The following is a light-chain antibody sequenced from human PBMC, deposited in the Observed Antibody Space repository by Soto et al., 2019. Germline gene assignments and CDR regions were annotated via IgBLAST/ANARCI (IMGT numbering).Light chain of an antibody. CDR2: DAS. CDR1: QSISSW. CDR3: QQSYSTPRT. J-gene: IGKJ1*01. V-gene: IGKV1-5*01. Sequence: DIQMTQSPSTLSASVGDRVTITCRASQSISSWLAWYQQKPGKAPKLLIYDASSLESGVPSRFSGSGSWTEFTLTISSLQPEDFATYYCQQSYSTPRTFGQGTKVDIK.